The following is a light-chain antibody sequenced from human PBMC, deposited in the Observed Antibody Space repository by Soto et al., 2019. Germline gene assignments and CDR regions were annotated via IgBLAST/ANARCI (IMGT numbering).Light chain of an antibody. CDR3: EDPSYGAGMI. Sequence: FCSGKRATLSCRASQSVSSYLAWYQQKPGQAPRLLIYDASNRATGIPARFSCSGPGTEYALGMRCLQSYCSALSIYEDPSYGAGMIIGLGTRLEI. J-gene: IGKJ5*01. CDR1: QSVSSY. V-gene: IGKV3-11*01. CDR2: DAS.